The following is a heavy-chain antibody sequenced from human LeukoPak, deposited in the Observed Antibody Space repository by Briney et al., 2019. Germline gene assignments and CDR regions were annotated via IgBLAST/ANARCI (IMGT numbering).Heavy chain of an antibody. V-gene: IGHV4-59*01. D-gene: IGHD5-18*01. J-gene: IGHJ4*02. CDR1: GGSISSYY. CDR2: IYYSGST. CDR3: ARRVGRYSSSFDY. Sequence: PSETLSLTCTVSGGSISSYYWSWIRRPPGKGLEWIGYIYYSGSTNYNPSLKSRVTISVDTSKNQFSLKLSSVTAADTAVYYCARRVGRYSSSFDYWGQGTLVTVSS.